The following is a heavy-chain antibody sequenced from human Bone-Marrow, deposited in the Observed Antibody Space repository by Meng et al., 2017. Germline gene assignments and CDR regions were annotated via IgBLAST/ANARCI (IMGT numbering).Heavy chain of an antibody. V-gene: IGHV4-4*07. CDR2: IYTSGST. Sequence: SETLSLTCTVSGGSISSYYWSWIRQPAGKGLEWIGRIYTSGSTNYNPSLKSRVTMSVDTSKNQFSLKLSSVTAADTAVYYCAKDRYSNHHSWFDPWGQGTLVTVSS. CDR1: GGSISSYY. CDR3: AKDRYSNHHSWFDP. J-gene: IGHJ5*02. D-gene: IGHD6-13*01.